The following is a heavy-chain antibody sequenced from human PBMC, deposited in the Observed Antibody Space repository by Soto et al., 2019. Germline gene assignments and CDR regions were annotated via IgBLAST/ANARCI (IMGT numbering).Heavy chain of an antibody. Sequence: QVQLVESGGGVVQPGRSLRLSCAASGFTFSSYGMHWVRQAPGKGLEWVAVIWYDGSNKYYADSVKGRFTISRDNSKNTLYLQMNSLRAEDTAVYYCARDAYDSSGYYWFDPWGQGTLVTVSS. CDR2: IWYDGSNK. V-gene: IGHV3-33*01. D-gene: IGHD3-22*01. CDR1: GFTFSSYG. CDR3: ARDAYDSSGYYWFDP. J-gene: IGHJ5*02.